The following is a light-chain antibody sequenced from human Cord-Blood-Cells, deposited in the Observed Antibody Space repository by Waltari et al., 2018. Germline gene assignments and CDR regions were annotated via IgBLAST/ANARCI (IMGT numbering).Light chain of an antibody. CDR2: DVS. V-gene: IGLV2-14*01. CDR3: SSYTSSSTLV. J-gene: IGLJ1*01. Sequence: QSALTQPASVSGSPGQSITISCTGTSSDVGGYNYVSWYQQNPGKAPKLMIYDVSKRPSGVSHRFSGSKSGNPASLTISGLQAEDEADYYCSSYTSSSTLVFGTGTKVTVL. CDR1: SSDVGGYNY.